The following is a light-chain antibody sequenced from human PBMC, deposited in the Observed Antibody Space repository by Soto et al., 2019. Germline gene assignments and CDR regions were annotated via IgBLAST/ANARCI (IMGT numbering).Light chain of an antibody. J-gene: IGLJ2*01. CDR2: DDS. V-gene: IGLV3-21*02. Sequence: SYELTQPPSVSVAPGQTASITCGGNNIERKNVHWYQQKPGQAPVLVVYDDSDRPSGIPERFSGSNSGNTATLTISRVEAGDEADYYCQVWDSSSDHVVFGGGTKLTVL. CDR3: QVWDSSSDHVV. CDR1: NIERKN.